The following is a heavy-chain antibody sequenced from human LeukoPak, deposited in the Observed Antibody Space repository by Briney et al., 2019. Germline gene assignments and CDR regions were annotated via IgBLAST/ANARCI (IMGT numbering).Heavy chain of an antibody. CDR2: IYTSGST. V-gene: IGHV4-61*02. CDR3: ARDEEAAAVKRGWFDP. Sequence: PSETLSLTCTVSGGSISSGSYYWSWIRQPAGKGLEWIGRIYTSGSTNYNPSLKSRVTISVDTSKNQFSLKLSSVTAADTAVYYCARDEEAAAVKRGWFDPWGQGTLSPSPQ. CDR1: GGSISSGSYY. J-gene: IGHJ5*02. D-gene: IGHD6-13*01.